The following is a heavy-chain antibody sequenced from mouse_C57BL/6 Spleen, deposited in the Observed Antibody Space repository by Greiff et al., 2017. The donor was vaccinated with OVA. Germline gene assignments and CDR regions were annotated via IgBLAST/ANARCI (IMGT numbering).Heavy chain of an antibody. CDR2: IYPGDGDT. Sequence: VKLQQSGAELVKPGASVKISCKASGYAFSSYWMNWVKQRPGKGLEWIGQIYPGDGDTNYNGKFKGKATLTADKSSSTAYMQLSSLTSEDSAVYFCARSDWDEDYYAMDYWGQGTSVTVSS. D-gene: IGHD4-1*01. CDR1: GYAFSSYW. CDR3: ARSDWDEDYYAMDY. V-gene: IGHV1-80*01. J-gene: IGHJ4*01.